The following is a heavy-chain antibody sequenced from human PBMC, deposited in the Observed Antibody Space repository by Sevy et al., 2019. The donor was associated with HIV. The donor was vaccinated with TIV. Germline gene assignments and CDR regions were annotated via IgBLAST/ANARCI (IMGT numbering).Heavy chain of an antibody. CDR1: GFTFSSYG. CDR2: IWNDRSNK. CDR3: ARSVLWFGELGGNMDY. D-gene: IGHD3-10*01. V-gene: IGHV3-33*01. Sequence: GGSLRLSCAASGFTFSSYGMHWVRQAPGKGLEWVAVIWNDRSNKHYADSVKGRFTISRDNSKNTLYLQMNSLRAEDTAVYYCARSVLWFGELGGNMDYWGQGTLVTVSS. J-gene: IGHJ4*02.